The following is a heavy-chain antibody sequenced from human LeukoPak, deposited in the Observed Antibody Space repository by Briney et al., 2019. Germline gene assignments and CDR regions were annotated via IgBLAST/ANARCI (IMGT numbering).Heavy chain of an antibody. Sequence: GRSLRLSCAASGFTFSSYAMHWVRQAPGKGLEWVAVISYDGSNKYYADSVKGRFTISRDNSKNTLYLQMNSLRDEDTAVYYCATDRSLSYFDNWGQGTLVTVSS. CDR2: ISYDGSNK. CDR1: GFTFSSYA. V-gene: IGHV3-30-3*01. J-gene: IGHJ4*02. CDR3: ATDRSLSYFDN.